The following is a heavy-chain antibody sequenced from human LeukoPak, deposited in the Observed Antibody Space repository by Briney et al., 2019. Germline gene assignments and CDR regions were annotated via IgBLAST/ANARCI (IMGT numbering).Heavy chain of an antibody. V-gene: IGHV4-34*01. J-gene: IGHJ4*02. Sequence: PSETLSLTCAVYGGSFSGYYWIWIRQPPGKGLEWIGEINHSGSTNYNPSLKSRVTISVDTSKNQFSLKLSSVTAADTAVYYCAREGSIPAVRWKKPFDYWGQGTLVTVSS. CDR2: INHSGST. D-gene: IGHD5-24*01. CDR3: AREGSIPAVRWKKPFDY. CDR1: GGSFSGYY.